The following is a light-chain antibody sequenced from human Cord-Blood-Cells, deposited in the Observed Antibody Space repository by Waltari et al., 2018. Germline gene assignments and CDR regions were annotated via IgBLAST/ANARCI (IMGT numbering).Light chain of an antibody. CDR1: SSHVGGYNY. J-gene: IGLJ1*01. Sequence: QSALTQPASVSGSPGQSITISCTGTSSHVGGYNYVSWYQQHPGKAPKLMIYEVSNRPSGVSNRFSGSKSGNTASLTISGLQAEDEADYYCSSYTSSSNYVFGTGTKVTVL. CDR2: EVS. V-gene: IGLV2-14*01. CDR3: SSYTSSSNYV.